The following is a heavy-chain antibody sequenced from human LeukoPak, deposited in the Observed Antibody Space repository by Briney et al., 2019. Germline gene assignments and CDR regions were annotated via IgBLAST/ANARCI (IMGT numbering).Heavy chain of an antibody. CDR3: ARRAGDYSHPYDY. Sequence: GGSLRLSCAASGFTFSSYALHWVRQAPGKGLEWVAVISNDGSKKDYADSVKGRFTISRDNSKNTLYLQMNSLRAEDTAMYYCARRAGDYSHPYDYWGQGTLVTVSS. J-gene: IGHJ4*02. D-gene: IGHD4-17*01. V-gene: IGHV3-30*04. CDR1: GFTFSSYA. CDR2: ISNDGSKK.